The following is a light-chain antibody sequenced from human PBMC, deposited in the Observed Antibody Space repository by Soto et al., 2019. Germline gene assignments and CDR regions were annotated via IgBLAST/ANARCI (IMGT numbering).Light chain of an antibody. CDR1: SSNIGGNY. J-gene: IGLJ2*01. CDR3: AAWDDSLSGPV. V-gene: IGLV1-47*02. CDR2: LND. Sequence: HSVLTQPPSASGTPGQRVTISCSGSSSNIGGNYVYWYQQLPGAAPKLLIYLNDQRPSGVPDRFFGSKSGTSASLAISGLRSEDEAEYYCAAWDDSLSGPVFGGGTQLTVL.